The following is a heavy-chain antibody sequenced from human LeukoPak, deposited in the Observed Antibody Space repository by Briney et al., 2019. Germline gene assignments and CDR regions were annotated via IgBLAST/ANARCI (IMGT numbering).Heavy chain of an antibody. J-gene: IGHJ5*02. V-gene: IGHV1-8*03. CDR3: ARGRVPGYSSSWYSPRFDP. CDR2: MNPNSGNT. Sequence: GASVKVSCKASGYTLTSYDINWARQATGQGLEWMGWMNPNSGNTGYAQKFQGRVTVTRNTSISTAYMELSSLRSEDTAVYYCARGRVPGYSSSWYSPRFDPWGQGTLVTVSS. D-gene: IGHD6-13*01. CDR1: GYTLTSYD.